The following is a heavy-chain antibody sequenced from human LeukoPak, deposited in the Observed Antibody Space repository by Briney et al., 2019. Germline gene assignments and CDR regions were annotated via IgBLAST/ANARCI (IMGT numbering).Heavy chain of an antibody. D-gene: IGHD3-3*01. CDR1: GFTFSSYG. CDR3: AKDSYDSLPDY. CDR2: ISYDGSNK. J-gene: IGHJ4*02. V-gene: IGHV3-30*18. Sequence: GRSLRLSCAASGFTFSSYGMHWVRQAPGKGLEWVAVISYDGSNKYYADSAKGRFTISRDNSKNTLYLQMNSLRAEDTAVYYCAKDSYDSLPDYWGQGTLVTVSS.